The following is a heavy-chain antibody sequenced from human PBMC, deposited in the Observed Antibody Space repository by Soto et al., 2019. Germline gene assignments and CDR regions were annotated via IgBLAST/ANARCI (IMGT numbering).Heavy chain of an antibody. CDR3: ARARRSDNGYYHYYHGIEV. D-gene: IGHD2-15*01. V-gene: IGHV3-53*01. CDR2: IYDNGAT. CDR1: VFSVRNNF. Sequence: GGSLRLSCSPSVFSVRNNFMTWVRQAPGRGLEWVSFIYDNGATSYADSVRGRFTVSRDEVKNTLYLQMNSLRVEDTAVYYCARARRSDNGYYHYYHGIEVWGHGTTVTVSS. J-gene: IGHJ6*02.